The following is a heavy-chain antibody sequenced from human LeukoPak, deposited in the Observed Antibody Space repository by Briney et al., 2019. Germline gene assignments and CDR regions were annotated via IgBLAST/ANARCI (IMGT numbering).Heavy chain of an antibody. CDR3: ARGLGGYSYADLFDY. V-gene: IGHV1-2*02. J-gene: IGHJ4*02. Sequence: ASVKVSCKASGYTFTGYYMHWVRQAPGQGLEWMGWINPNSGGTNYAQKFQGRVTMTRDTSISTAYMELSRLRSDDTAVYYCARGLGGYSYADLFDYWGQGTLVTVSS. CDR1: GYTFTGYY. CDR2: INPNSGGT. D-gene: IGHD5-18*01.